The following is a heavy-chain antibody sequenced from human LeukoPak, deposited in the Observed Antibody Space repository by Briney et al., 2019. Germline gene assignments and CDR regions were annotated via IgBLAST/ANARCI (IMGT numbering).Heavy chain of an antibody. CDR1: GFTFTTYW. D-gene: IGHD3-10*01. V-gene: IGHV3-7*01. CDR2: INQDGTEK. J-gene: IGHJ4*02. CDR3: AKVAKYYYGSETYYFFEH. Sequence: PGGSLSLSCAASGFTFTTYWMTWVRQAPGKGLEWVASINQDGTEKYYVDSVKGRFTISRDNAKNSLYLQMNSLRVEDTAVFYCAKVAKYYYGSETYYFFEHWGQGTPVTASS.